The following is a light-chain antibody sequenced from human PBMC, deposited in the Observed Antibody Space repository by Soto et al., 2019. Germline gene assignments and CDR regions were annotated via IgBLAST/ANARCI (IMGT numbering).Light chain of an antibody. V-gene: IGLV1-40*01. J-gene: IGLJ1*01. CDR1: SSNIGAGYD. Sequence: QSSLTQPPSVSGAPGQRVTISCTGCSSNIGAGYDVHWYLQLPGTAPKLIIYGNTNRPSGVPDRFSGSKSGSSASLAITGLQAEDESDYYCQSHDSSLHASVFGTGTKVTVL. CDR3: QSHDSSLHASV. CDR2: GNT.